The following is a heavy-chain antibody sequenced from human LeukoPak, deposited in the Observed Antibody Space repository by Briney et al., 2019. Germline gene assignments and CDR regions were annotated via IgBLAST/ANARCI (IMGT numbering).Heavy chain of an antibody. CDR1: TLTLNNYW. CDR2: IKQDGSEK. Sequence: GGSLRLSCTASTLTLNNYWMSWVRQAPGKGLEWVANIKQDGSEKYHVDSVKGRFTISRDNAKNSLYLQMNSLRAEDTAVYYCARALAVAGTPCDYWGQGTLVTVSS. D-gene: IGHD6-19*01. CDR3: ARALAVAGTPCDY. V-gene: IGHV3-7*04. J-gene: IGHJ4*02.